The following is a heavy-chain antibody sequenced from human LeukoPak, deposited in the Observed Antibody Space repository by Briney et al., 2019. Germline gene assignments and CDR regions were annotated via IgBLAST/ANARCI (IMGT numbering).Heavy chain of an antibody. Sequence: SETLSLTCTVSGGSISSGDYYWSWIRQPPGKGLEWIGEMYLSGTTHSNPSVKSRVTISIDKSKNQFFLNLSSVTAADTAVYYCAGLVGRYSSGLYYYCFDYWGQGTLVTVSS. V-gene: IGHV4-39*07. CDR2: MYLSGTT. J-gene: IGHJ4*02. CDR3: AGLVGRYSSGLYYYCFDY. CDR1: GGSISSGDYY. D-gene: IGHD3-22*01.